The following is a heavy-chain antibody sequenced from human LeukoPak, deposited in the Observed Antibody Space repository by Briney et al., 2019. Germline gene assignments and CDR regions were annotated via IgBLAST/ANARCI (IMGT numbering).Heavy chain of an antibody. CDR3: ARGSGSYSYYFDY. CDR1: GFTFSSYA. J-gene: IGHJ4*02. V-gene: IGHV3-23*01. D-gene: IGHD1-26*01. CDR2: ISGSGGST. Sequence: GGSLRLSCAASGFTFSSYAMSWVRQAPGKGLEWVSAISGSGGSTYYADSVKGRFTISRDNSKNTLYLQMNSLRAEDTAVYYCARGSGSYSYYFDYWGQGTLVTVSS.